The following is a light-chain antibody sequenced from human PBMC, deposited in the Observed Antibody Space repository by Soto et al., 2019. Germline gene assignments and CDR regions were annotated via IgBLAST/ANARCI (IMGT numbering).Light chain of an antibody. Sequence: QSVLTQPASVSGFPGQSITISCAGTSNNVGISNLVSWYQQHPGKAPKLMIYEGSKRPSGVSDRFSGSKSGNTASLTISGLQAQDEADYFCCSYSGTTFVVFGGGPKLTVL. V-gene: IGLV2-23*01. J-gene: IGLJ2*01. CDR3: CSYSGTTFVV. CDR2: EGS. CDR1: SNNVGISNL.